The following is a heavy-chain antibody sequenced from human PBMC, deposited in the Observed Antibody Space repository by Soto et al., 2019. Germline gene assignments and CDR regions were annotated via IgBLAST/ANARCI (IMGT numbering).Heavy chain of an antibody. D-gene: IGHD3-10*01. CDR2: INAGNGNT. V-gene: IGHV1-3*01. Sequence: ASVKVSCKASGYTFTSYAMHWVRQAPGQRLEWMGWINAGNGNTKYSQKFQGRVTITRDTSASTAYMELSSLRSEDTAVYYCARTPASKELVRGVIGDAFDIWGQGTMVTVSS. CDR3: ARTPASKELVRGVIGDAFDI. CDR1: GYTFTSYA. J-gene: IGHJ3*02.